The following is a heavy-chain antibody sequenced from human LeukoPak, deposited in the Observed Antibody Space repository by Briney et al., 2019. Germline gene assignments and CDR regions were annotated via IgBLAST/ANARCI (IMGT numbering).Heavy chain of an antibody. CDR2: IYYSGIT. Sequence: ASETLSLTCTVSGGSISSSSYYWGWIRQPPGKGLEWIGSIYYSGITNYNPSLKSRVTISVDTSNNQFSLRLSSVTAADTAVYYCARGPRVTDRYSYGYYYYYYMDVWGKGTTVTVSS. CDR3: ARGPRVTDRYSYGYYYYYYMDV. J-gene: IGHJ6*03. D-gene: IGHD5-18*01. V-gene: IGHV4-39*07. CDR1: GGSISSSSYY.